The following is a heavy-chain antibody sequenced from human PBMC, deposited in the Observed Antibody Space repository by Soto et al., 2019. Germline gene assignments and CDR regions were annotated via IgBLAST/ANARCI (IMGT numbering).Heavy chain of an antibody. Sequence: QVRLVRSGAEMKKPGSSVKVSCQSSGGTFNTYAMNWVRQAPGQGPEWMGDISPMFGAANYAPKFQGRVTITADESTGTSYMQLSSLTSEDTALYFCAREVQVHTPAFVYWGQGTLVTVSS. V-gene: IGHV1-69*19. CDR1: GGTFNTYA. J-gene: IGHJ4*02. CDR3: AREVQVHTPAFVY. D-gene: IGHD3-10*01. CDR2: ISPMFGAA.